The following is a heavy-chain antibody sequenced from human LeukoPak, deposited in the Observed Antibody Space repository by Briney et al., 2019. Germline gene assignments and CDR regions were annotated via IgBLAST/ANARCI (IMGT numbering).Heavy chain of an antibody. J-gene: IGHJ4*02. V-gene: IGHV4-38-2*01. CDR3: ARMYSSSWYPNY. CDR2: IHHSGTT. CDR1: GYSISSDYY. Sequence: PSETLSLTCAVSGYSISSDYYGDWLRQPPGKGLEWIGTIHHSGTTYYNPSLKSRVTISVDTSKNQFSLQLNSVTAADTAVYYCARMYSSSWYPNYWGQGTLVTVSS. D-gene: IGHD6-13*01.